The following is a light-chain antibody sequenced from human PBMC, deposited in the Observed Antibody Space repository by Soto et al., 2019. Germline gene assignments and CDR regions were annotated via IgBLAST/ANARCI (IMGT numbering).Light chain of an antibody. J-gene: IGKJ4*01. CDR1: QSVTTQ. V-gene: IGKV3-20*01. CDR2: GAS. CDR3: QQSFSDPPLS. Sequence: IVLTQSPGTLSLSPGETATLSCRASQSVTTQLAWYQQKRGRAPRLIIHGASRRATGIPDRISGSGSGTDFTLTISRVEPEDFATYYCQQSFSDPPLSFGGGTRVEVK.